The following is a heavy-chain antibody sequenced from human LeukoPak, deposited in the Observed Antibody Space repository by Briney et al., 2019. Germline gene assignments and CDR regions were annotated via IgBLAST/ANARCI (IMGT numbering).Heavy chain of an antibody. J-gene: IGHJ6*02. D-gene: IGHD6-19*01. CDR3: ARDLGSSGWFHGMDV. CDR2: IIPIFGTA. Sequence: GASVKVSCKASGGTFSSYAISWVRQAPGQGLEWMGGIIPIFGTANYAQKFQGRVTIIADESTSTAYMELSSLRSEDTAVYYCARDLGSSGWFHGMDVWGQGTTVTVSS. V-gene: IGHV1-69*13. CDR1: GGTFSSYA.